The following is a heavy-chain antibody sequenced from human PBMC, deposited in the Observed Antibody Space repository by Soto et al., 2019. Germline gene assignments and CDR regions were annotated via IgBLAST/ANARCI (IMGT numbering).Heavy chain of an antibody. CDR3: AREVLTPEPLSAFDI. Sequence: PGGSLRLSCAASGFTFSSYGMHWVRQAPGKGLEWVAVIWYDGSNKYYADSVKGRFTISRDNSKNTLYLQMNSLRAEDTAVYYCAREVLTPEPLSAFDIWGQGTMVTVSS. D-gene: IGHD3-10*01. CDR2: IWYDGSNK. V-gene: IGHV3-33*01. J-gene: IGHJ3*02. CDR1: GFTFSSYG.